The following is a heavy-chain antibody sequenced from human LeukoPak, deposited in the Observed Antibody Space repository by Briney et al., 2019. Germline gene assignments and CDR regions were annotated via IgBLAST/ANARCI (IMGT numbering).Heavy chain of an antibody. CDR3: ARVRGYDYSYHFDY. V-gene: IGHV3-20*04. CDR2: VKWNGGST. CDR1: GFTFDDYG. D-gene: IGHD5-12*01. Sequence: GGSLRLSCAASGFTFDDYGMSWVRQVPGKGLEWVAAVKWNGGSTSYADSVKGRFTISRDNAKNSVYLQMNSLRAEDTAVYYCARVRGYDYSYHFDYWGRGTLVTVSS. J-gene: IGHJ4*02.